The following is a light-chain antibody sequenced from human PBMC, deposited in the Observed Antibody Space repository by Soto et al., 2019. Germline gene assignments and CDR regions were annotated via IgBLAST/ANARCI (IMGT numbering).Light chain of an antibody. J-gene: IGLJ2*01. CDR3: QSYDRSLSSPI. V-gene: IGLV1-51*01. CDR2: DNN. CDR1: NSNIGNNY. Sequence: QSVLTQPPSVSAAPGQKVTISCSGSNSNIGNNYVSWYQQFPGTAPKVLIYDNNKRPSGIPDRFSGSKSATSATLVITGLQTGDEADYYCQSYDRSLSSPIFGGGTKLTVL.